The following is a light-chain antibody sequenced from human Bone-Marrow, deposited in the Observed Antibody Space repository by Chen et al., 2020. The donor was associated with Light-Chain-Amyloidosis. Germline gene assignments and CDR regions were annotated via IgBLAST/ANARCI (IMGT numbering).Light chain of an antibody. CDR1: QSLLHSNGYNY. CDR3: MQALQTPGLT. CDR2: LGS. Sequence: DIVMTQSPLSLPVTPGEPASISCRSSQSLLHSNGYNYLDWYLQKPGQSPQLLIYLGSNRASGVPDTCSGSVSGTYFTLKISRVEAEDVGLYYCMQALQTPGLTFGVGTKVEIK. V-gene: IGKV2-28*01. J-gene: IGKJ4*01.